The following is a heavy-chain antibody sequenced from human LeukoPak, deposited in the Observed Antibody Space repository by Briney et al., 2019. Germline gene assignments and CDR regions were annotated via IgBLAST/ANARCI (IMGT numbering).Heavy chain of an antibody. V-gene: IGHV3-48*03. CDR2: ISSSGSTI. CDR3: ARAPDYGDYEPFDY. D-gene: IGHD4-17*01. Sequence: GGSLRLSCAASGFTFSSYEMNWVRQAPGRGLEWVSYISSSGSTIYYADSVKGRFTISRDNAKNSLYLQMNSLRAEDTAVYYCARAPDYGDYEPFDYWGQGTLVTVSS. J-gene: IGHJ4*02. CDR1: GFTFSSYE.